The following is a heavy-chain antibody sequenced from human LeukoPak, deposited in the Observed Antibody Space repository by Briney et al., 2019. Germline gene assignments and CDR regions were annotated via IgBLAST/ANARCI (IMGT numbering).Heavy chain of an antibody. Sequence: PSETLSLNCTVYGGSISSSSYYWRWIRQPPGKGLEWNGSIYYSGSTYYNPSLKSRVTISVDTSKNQFSLKLSSVTAADTAVYYCARKNYDSSRIDYWGQGTLVTVSS. CDR1: GGSISSSSYY. CDR2: IYYSGST. CDR3: ARKNYDSSRIDY. V-gene: IGHV4-39*07. J-gene: IGHJ4*02. D-gene: IGHD3-22*01.